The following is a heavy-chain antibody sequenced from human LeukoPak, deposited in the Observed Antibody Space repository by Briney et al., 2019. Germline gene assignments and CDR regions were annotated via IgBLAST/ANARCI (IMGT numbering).Heavy chain of an antibody. CDR2: INSNGRTT. CDR3: ARGDQLLFDAFDI. V-gene: IGHV3-64*02. D-gene: IGHD2-2*01. J-gene: IGHJ3*02. CDR1: GFTFSISV. Sequence: GGSLRLSCAASGFTFSISVMHWVRQAPGKGLEFVSTINSNGRTTNYADSVEGRFTVSRDNSKNTLYLQMGGLRVEDMAVYYCARGDQLLFDAFDIWGQGTMVTVSS.